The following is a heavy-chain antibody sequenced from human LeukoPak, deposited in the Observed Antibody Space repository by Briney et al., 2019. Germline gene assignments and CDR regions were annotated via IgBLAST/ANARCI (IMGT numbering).Heavy chain of an antibody. V-gene: IGHV3-23*01. CDR1: GFTFSSYA. Sequence: GGSLRLSCAASGFTFSSYAMSWVRQAPGKGLEWVSGISGSGGSTYYADSVKGRFTIPRDNSKNTLYLQMNSLRAEDTAVYYCAKDLSGGSLYYFDYWGQGTLVTVSS. CDR2: ISGSGGST. D-gene: IGHD2-15*01. CDR3: AKDLSGGSLYYFDY. J-gene: IGHJ4*02.